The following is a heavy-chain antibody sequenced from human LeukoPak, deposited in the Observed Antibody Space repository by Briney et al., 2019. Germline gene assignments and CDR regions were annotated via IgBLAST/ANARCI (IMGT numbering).Heavy chain of an antibody. CDR3: ARDTILPLDY. V-gene: IGHV3-74*01. D-gene: IGHD1-26*01. J-gene: IGHJ4*02. Sequence: GGSLRLSCAASGFTFSRHRMHWVRQAPGKGLLWVARVDSDGSSTNYADSVKGRFTISRDNAMNTLYLQMNSLRAEDTAVYYCARDTILPLDYWGQGTLVTVSS. CDR1: GFTFSRHR. CDR2: VDSDGSST.